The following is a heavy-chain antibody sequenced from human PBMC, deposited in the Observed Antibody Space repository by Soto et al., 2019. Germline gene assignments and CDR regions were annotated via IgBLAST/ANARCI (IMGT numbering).Heavy chain of an antibody. D-gene: IGHD3-3*01. V-gene: IGHV2-5*02. CDR1: GSSLSTSGVG. J-gene: IGHJ5*02. CDR3: AHKGQPVLEWLLSGNWFDP. CDR2: IYWDDDK. Sequence: SGPTLVNPTQTLTLTCTFSGSSLSTSGVGVGWIRQPPGKALEWLALIYWDDDKRYSPSLKSRLTITKDTSKNQVVLTMTNMDPVDTATYYCAHKGQPVLEWLLSGNWFDPWGQGTLVTVSS.